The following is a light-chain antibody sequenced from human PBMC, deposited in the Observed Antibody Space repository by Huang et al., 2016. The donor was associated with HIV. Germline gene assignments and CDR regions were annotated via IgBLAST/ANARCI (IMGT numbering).Light chain of an antibody. J-gene: IGKJ5*01. Sequence: DIQMTQSPSSLSASVGDRVTLTCRASQRISTYLNWYQQKPGKAPKLLIFAASTLQSGVPSTFSGSGSGTDFTLTISSLQPEEFATYYCQQTYSTAITFGQGTRLEIK. CDR3: QQTYSTAIT. CDR1: QRISTY. CDR2: AAS. V-gene: IGKV1-39*01.